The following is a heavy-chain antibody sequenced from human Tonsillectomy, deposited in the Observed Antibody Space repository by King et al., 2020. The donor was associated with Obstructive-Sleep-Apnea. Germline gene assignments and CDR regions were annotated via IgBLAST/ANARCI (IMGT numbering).Heavy chain of an antibody. CDR1: GASFTRTYW. J-gene: IGHJ4*02. D-gene: IGHD4-11*01. CDR3: ARNGFYSIEN. CDR2: IYHSGST. Sequence: QLQESGPGLVEPSGTLSLTCNVSGASFTRTYWWSWVRQAPGKGLEWIGEIYHSGSTNYNPSLTSRVTILVDKSKNQFSLKLTSVTGADAAVYFCARNGFYSIENWGQGTLVTVSS. V-gene: IGHV4-4*02.